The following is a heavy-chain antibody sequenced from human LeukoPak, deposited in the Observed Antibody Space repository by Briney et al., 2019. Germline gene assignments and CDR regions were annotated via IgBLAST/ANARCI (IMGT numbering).Heavy chain of an antibody. Sequence: GGSLRLSCAASGFTFSDTWMHWVRQAPGEGLVWVSRIRSDGSDTRYAESVKGRFTISRDNGKNSLYLQMNSLRAEDTAVYYCARDRLHYGEYEKTFDYWGQGTLVTVSS. CDR2: IRSDGSDT. D-gene: IGHD4-17*01. CDR3: ARDRLHYGEYEKTFDY. CDR1: GFTFSDTW. V-gene: IGHV3-74*01. J-gene: IGHJ4*02.